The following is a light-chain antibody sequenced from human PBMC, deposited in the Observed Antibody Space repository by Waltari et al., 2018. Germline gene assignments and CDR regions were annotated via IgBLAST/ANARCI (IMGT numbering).Light chain of an antibody. CDR1: SSNIGRNS. V-gene: IGLV1-44*01. CDR2: NNS. J-gene: IGLJ3*02. Sequence: SVLTQPPSASGTPGQRVTISCSGTSSNIGRNSVTWYQQVPGTAPKLLIYNNSQRPSGVPDRFSGSKSGTSASLDISGLQSEDEADYYCAAWDDSLNGVFGGGTKLTVL. CDR3: AAWDDSLNGV.